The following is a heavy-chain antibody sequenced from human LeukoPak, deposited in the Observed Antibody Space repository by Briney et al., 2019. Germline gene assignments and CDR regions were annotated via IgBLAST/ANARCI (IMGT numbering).Heavy chain of an antibody. CDR3: ARAGYGGNPYYYYYYMDV. Sequence: GGSLRLSCAASGFTVSSNYMSWVRQAPGKGLEWVSVIYSGGSTYYADSVEGRFTISRDNSKNTLYLQMNSLRAEDTAVYYCARAGYGGNPYYYYYYMDVWGKGTTVTVSS. V-gene: IGHV3-66*01. D-gene: IGHD4-23*01. CDR1: GFTVSSNY. CDR2: IYSGGST. J-gene: IGHJ6*03.